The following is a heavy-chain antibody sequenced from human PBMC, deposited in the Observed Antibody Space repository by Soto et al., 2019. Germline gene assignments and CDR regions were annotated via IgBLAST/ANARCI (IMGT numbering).Heavy chain of an antibody. CDR3: AWGKGWLRFTSPPH. D-gene: IGHD5-12*01. J-gene: IGHJ4*02. Sequence: EVHLVESGGGLVQPGGSLRLSCATSGFRFDDAHMTWVRLAPGEGLEWVANINYDATEKEYVDSVKGRFTISRDNTQRSGFLQMNSLRAEDTAVYYCAWGKGWLRFTSPPHWGQGTLVTVSS. V-gene: IGHV3-7*03. CDR1: GFRFDDAH. CDR2: INYDATEK.